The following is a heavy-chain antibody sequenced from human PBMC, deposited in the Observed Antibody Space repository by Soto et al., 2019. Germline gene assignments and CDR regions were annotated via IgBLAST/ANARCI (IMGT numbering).Heavy chain of an antibody. V-gene: IGHV5-51*01. D-gene: IGHD2-15*01. CDR1: GYTFSSHC. Sequence: GESLKISCEGYGYTFSSHCIAWVRQMPGKGLEWMGIINLGDSHTIYSPSFQGQVTISADKSINTAYLQWSSLEASDTAIYFCARRHCSGGICFFLDYWGQGTLVTVSS. CDR2: INLGDSHT. CDR3: ARRHCSGGICFFLDY. J-gene: IGHJ4*02.